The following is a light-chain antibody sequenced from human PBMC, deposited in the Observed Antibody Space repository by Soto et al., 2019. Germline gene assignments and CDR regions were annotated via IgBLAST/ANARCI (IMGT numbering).Light chain of an antibody. V-gene: IGKV3-11*01. J-gene: IGKJ5*01. Sequence: EVVVTECPGTLSLTPGERSTLTCRASQSFRGLLAWYQQKPGQAPRLLIYDAYNRATGIPPRFSGSGSGTDFTLTISSLEPEDSAVYYCQQRHMWPITFGQGTRLEI. CDR3: QQRHMWPIT. CDR2: DAY. CDR1: QSFRGL.